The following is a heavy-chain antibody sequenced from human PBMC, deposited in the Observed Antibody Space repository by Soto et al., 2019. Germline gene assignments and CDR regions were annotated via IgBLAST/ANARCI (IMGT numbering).Heavy chain of an antibody. V-gene: IGHV5-51*01. CDR3: ASQEMATKNVDAFDL. D-gene: IGHD5-12*01. Sequence: PGESLKISCKGSGYSFTSYWIGWVRQMPGKGLEWMGIIYPGDSDTRYSPSFQGQVTISADKSNSTAYLQWSSLKASDTAMYYCASQEMATKNVDAFDLWCQGTMVIVSS. J-gene: IGHJ3*01. CDR1: GYSFTSYW. CDR2: IYPGDSDT.